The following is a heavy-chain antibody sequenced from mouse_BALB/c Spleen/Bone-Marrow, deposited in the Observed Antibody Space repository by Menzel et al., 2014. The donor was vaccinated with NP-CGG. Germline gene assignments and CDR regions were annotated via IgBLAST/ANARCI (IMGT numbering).Heavy chain of an antibody. V-gene: IGHV14-3*02. CDR1: GFNIKDTY. CDR3: ARYDYRYSWFAY. Sequence: VQLQQSGAELVKPGASVKLSCTASGFNIKDTYMHWVKQRPEQGLEWIGRIDPVNGNTKYDPKFQGKATITTDTSSNTAYLQLRSLTSEDTAVYYCARYDYRYSWFAYWGQGTLVTVSA. J-gene: IGHJ3*01. D-gene: IGHD2-14*01. CDR2: IDPVNGNT.